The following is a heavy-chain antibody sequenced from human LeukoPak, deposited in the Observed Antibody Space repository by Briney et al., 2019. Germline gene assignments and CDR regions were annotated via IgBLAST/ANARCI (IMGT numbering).Heavy chain of an antibody. Sequence: ASVKVSCKAFGYTFTSYAMHWVRQAPGQRLEWMGWINAGNGNTKYSQKFQGRVTITRDTSASTAYMELSSLRSEDTAVYYCARVGTIVGATNYDYWGQGTLVTVSS. CDR2: INAGNGNT. J-gene: IGHJ4*02. CDR1: GYTFTSYA. D-gene: IGHD1-26*01. CDR3: ARVGTIVGATNYDY. V-gene: IGHV1-3*01.